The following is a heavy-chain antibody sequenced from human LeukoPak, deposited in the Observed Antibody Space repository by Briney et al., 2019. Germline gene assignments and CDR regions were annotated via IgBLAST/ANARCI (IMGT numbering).Heavy chain of an antibody. CDR1: GYTFTGYY. D-gene: IGHD5/OR15-5a*01. V-gene: IGHV1-2*06. CDR3: ARDASVSADH. CDR2: IDPNSGGT. Sequence: ASVKVSCKASGYTFTGYYIHWVRQAPGQGLEWMGRIDPNSGGTSYAQNFQGRVTMTRDTSISTAYMELTRLTSDDTAVYYCARDASVSADHWGQGTLVTVSS. J-gene: IGHJ4*02.